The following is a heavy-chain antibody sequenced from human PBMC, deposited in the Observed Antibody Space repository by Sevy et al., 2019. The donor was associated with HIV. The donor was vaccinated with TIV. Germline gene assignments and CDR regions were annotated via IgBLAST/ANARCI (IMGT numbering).Heavy chain of an antibody. D-gene: IGHD2-15*01. Sequence: GSLRLSCAASGFTFSSYAMHWVRQAPGKGLEWVAVISYDGSNKYYADSVKGRFTISRDNSKNTLYLQMNSLRAEDTAVYYCARGYCSGGSCYASLFLLFDYWGQGTLVTVSS. CDR2: ISYDGSNK. J-gene: IGHJ4*02. CDR3: ARGYCSGGSCYASLFLLFDY. CDR1: GFTFSSYA. V-gene: IGHV3-30*04.